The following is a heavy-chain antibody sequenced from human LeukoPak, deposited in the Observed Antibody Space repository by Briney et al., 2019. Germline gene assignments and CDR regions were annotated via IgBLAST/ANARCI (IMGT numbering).Heavy chain of an antibody. D-gene: IGHD6-25*01. CDR2: INTDGSST. Sequence: PGGSLRLSCAASGFTFSSYWMHWVRQAPGKGLVWVSRINTDGSSTSYADSVKGRFTISRDNAKNTLYLQMNSLRSDDTAVYYCARDCGSSHYGMDVWGQGTTVTVSS. J-gene: IGHJ6*02. V-gene: IGHV3-74*01. CDR1: GFTFSSYW. CDR3: ARDCGSSHYGMDV.